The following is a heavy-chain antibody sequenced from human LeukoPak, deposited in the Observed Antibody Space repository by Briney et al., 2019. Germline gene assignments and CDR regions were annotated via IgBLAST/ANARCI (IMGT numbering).Heavy chain of an antibody. CDR1: GYTFTSYD. CDR3: AMDYGDQPPGNDY. Sequence: ASVKVSGKASGYTFTSYDINWVRQATGQGLEWMGWMNPNSGNTGYAQKFQGRVTMTRNTSISTAYMELSSLRSEDTAVYYCAMDYGDQPPGNDYWGQGTLVTVSS. CDR2: MNPNSGNT. V-gene: IGHV1-8*01. D-gene: IGHD4-17*01. J-gene: IGHJ4*02.